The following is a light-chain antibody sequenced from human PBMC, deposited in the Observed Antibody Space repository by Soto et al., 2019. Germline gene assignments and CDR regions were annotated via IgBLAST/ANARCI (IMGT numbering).Light chain of an antibody. CDR1: SRDVCGYTY. V-gene: IGLV2-14*01. CDR2: EVS. J-gene: IGLJ1*01. CDR3: CSYTCTSGHV. Sequence: QSVLAQPASVSGSPAQSITISCTGTSRDVCGYTYVSWYQHHPGKAPKLIIHEVSYRPSGASNRSSASKSSKTASPTISGLQADDEADYFCCSYTCTSGHVVGTWTKVTVL.